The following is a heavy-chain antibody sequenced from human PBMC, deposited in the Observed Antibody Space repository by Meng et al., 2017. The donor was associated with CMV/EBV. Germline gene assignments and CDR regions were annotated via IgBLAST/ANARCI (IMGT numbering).Heavy chain of an antibody. Sequence: ASVKVSCKASGYTFTSYGISWVRQAPGQGLEWMGWISAYSGNTNYAQKLQGRVTMTTDTSTSTAYMELRSLRSDDTAVYYCARLPHSSSGYYYYGMDVWGQGTTVTVSS. V-gene: IGHV1-18*01. J-gene: IGHJ6*02. D-gene: IGHD6-13*01. CDR2: ISAYSGNT. CDR1: GYTFTSYG. CDR3: ARLPHSSSGYYYYGMDV.